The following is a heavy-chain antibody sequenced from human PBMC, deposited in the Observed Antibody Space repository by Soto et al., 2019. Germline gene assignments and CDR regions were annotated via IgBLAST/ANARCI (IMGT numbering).Heavy chain of an antibody. J-gene: IGHJ4*02. CDR1: GDTFSGYP. CDR2: IIPVFGTT. V-gene: IGHV1-69*13. D-gene: IGHD3-10*01. Sequence: ASVKVSCKASGDTFSGYPINWVRQAPGEGLEWMGRIIPVFGTTNDAQRCEGRVTFTADESTNTAYMELRGLLSEDTAVYYCARDGGFGELKYWGPGTLVTVSS. CDR3: ARDGGFGELKY.